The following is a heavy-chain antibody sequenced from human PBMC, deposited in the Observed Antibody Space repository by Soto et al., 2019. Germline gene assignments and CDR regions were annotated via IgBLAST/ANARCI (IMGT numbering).Heavy chain of an antibody. D-gene: IGHD3-3*01. CDR2: INAGNGNT. V-gene: IGHV1-3*01. CDR1: GYTFTSYA. J-gene: IGHJ4*02. CDR3: ARDRAYDFWSGYSPEFDY. Sequence: QVHLVQSGAEVKKPGASVKVSCKASGYTFTSYAMHWVRQAPGQRLEWRGWINAGNGNTKYSQKFEGRVTITRDTSASTAYMELSSLRSEDTAVYYCARDRAYDFWSGYSPEFDYWGQGTLVTVSS.